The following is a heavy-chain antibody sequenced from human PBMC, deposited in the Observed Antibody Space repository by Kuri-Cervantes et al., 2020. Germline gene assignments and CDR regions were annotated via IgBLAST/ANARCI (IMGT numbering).Heavy chain of an antibody. CDR3: AKEDCTNGVCYIGYFDY. CDR1: GFTFSSYA. V-gene: IGHV3-23*01. J-gene: IGHJ4*02. CDR2: ISGSGGST. Sequence: GESLKISCAASGFTFSSYAMSWVRQAPGKGLEWVSAISGSGGSTYYADSVKGRFTISRDNSKNTLYLQMNSLRAEDTAVYYCAKEDCTNGVCYIGYFDYWGQGTLVTVSS. D-gene: IGHD2-8*01.